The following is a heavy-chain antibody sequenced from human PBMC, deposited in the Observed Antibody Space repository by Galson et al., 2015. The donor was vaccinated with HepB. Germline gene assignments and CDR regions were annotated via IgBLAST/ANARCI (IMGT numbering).Heavy chain of an antibody. CDR1: GGSISSSNW. CDR2: IYHSGST. J-gene: IGHJ6*02. CDR3: ASCRYSYGIPYYYYYYGMDV. D-gene: IGHD5-18*01. Sequence: ETLSLTCAVSGGSISSSNWWSWVRQPPGKGLEWIGEIYHSGSTNYNPSLKSRVTISVDKSKNQFSLKLSSVTAADTAVYYCASCRYSYGIPYYYYYYGMDVWGQGTTVTVSS. V-gene: IGHV4-4*02.